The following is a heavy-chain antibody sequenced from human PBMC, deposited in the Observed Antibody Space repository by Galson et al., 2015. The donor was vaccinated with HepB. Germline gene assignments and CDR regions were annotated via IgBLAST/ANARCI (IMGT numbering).Heavy chain of an antibody. Sequence: SVKVSCKVSGYTLTELSMHWVRQAPGKGLEWMGGFDPEDGETIYAQKFQGRVTMTEDTSTDTAYMELSSLRSEDTAVYYCATPAHYDFWSGSVWGQGTLVTVSS. CDR1: GYTLTELS. V-gene: IGHV1-24*01. CDR2: FDPEDGET. D-gene: IGHD3-3*01. CDR3: ATPAHYDFWSGSV. J-gene: IGHJ4*02.